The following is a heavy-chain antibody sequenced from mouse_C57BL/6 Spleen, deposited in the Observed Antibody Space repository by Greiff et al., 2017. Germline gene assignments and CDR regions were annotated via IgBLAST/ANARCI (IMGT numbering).Heavy chain of an antibody. D-gene: IGHD1-1*01. CDR2: IYPGDGDT. CDR1: GYAFSSSW. J-gene: IGHJ2*01. V-gene: IGHV1-82*01. Sequence: QVQLKESGPELVKPGASVKISCKASGYAFSSSWMNWVKQRPGKGLEWIGRIYPGDGDTNYNGKFKGKATLTADKSSSTAYMQLSSLTSEDSAVYFCARDYGSSGDFDYWGQGTTLTVSS. CDR3: ARDYGSSGDFDY.